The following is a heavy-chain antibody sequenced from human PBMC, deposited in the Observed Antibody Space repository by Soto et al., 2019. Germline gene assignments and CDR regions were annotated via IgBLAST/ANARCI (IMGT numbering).Heavy chain of an antibody. CDR1: GGSISSGGYY. D-gene: IGHD6-19*01. V-gene: IGHV4-31*03. J-gene: IGHJ4*02. CDR3: ARCGSGWYPFDY. CDR2: IYYSGST. Sequence: QVQLQESGPGLVKPSQTLSLTCTVSGGSISSGGYYWSWIRQHPGKGLEWIGYIYYSGSTYYNPSLKSRVTISVDTSKNQCSLKLSSVTAADTAVYYCARCGSGWYPFDYWGQGTLVTVSS.